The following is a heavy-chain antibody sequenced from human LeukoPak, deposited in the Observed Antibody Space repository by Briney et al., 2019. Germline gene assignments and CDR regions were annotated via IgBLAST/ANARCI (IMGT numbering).Heavy chain of an antibody. CDR3: ARHYKEGTRSGGYYPIDY. CDR2: VYYSGST. CDR1: SGSISSTSYY. Sequence: SETLSLTCTVSSGSISSTSYYWGWIRQPPGKGLEWIGSVYYSGSTYYNSSLKSRVTISVDKSKDQFSLKLNSVTAADTAVYYCARHYKEGTRSGGYYPIDYWGQGILVTVSS. J-gene: IGHJ4*02. D-gene: IGHD3-22*01. V-gene: IGHV4-39*01.